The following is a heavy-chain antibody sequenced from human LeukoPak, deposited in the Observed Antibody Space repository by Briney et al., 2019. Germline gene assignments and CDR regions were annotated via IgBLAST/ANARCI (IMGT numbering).Heavy chain of an antibody. V-gene: IGHV3-23*01. CDR3: AKDRVVAAAGTFDY. D-gene: IGHD6-13*01. Sequence: PGGSLRLSCAASGFTFSSYAMSGVRQAPGKGLEGVSAISGSGGSTYYADSVKGRFTISRDNSKNTLYLQMNSLRAEDTAVYYCAKDRVVAAAGTFDYWGQGTLVTVSS. CDR2: ISGSGGST. CDR1: GFTFSSYA. J-gene: IGHJ4*02.